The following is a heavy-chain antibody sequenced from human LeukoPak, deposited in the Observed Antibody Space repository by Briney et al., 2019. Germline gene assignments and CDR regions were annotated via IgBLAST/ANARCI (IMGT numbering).Heavy chain of an antibody. J-gene: IGHJ4*02. CDR2: IRYDGSNK. CDR3: AKAWDYYDSSGSTDY. Sequence: GGSLRLSCAASGFTFSSYGMQWLRQAPGKGLEWVAFIRYDGSNKYYADSVKGRFTISRDNSKNTLYLQMNSLRAEDTAVYYCAKAWDYYDSSGSTDYWGQGTLVTVSS. V-gene: IGHV3-30*02. D-gene: IGHD3-22*01. CDR1: GFTFSSYG.